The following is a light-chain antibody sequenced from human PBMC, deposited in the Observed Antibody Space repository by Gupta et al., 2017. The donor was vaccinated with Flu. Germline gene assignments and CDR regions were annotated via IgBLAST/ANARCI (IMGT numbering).Light chain of an antibody. CDR1: QGINSY. V-gene: IGKV1-9*01. CDR2: AVS. Sequence: DIQLTQSPSFLSASVGDRVTITCRASQGINSYSAWYQQKPGKAPKLLIYAVSGLQSGVPSRFSGSGSGTEFTLTISSLQAEDSATYYCQHLNAYPNHTFGGGTKVEIK. CDR3: QHLNAYPNHT. J-gene: IGKJ4*01.